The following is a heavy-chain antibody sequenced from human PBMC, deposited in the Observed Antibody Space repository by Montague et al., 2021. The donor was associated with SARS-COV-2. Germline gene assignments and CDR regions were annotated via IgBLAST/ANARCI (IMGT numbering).Heavy chain of an antibody. Sequence: SETLSLTCTVSGGSISSSSYYWGWSRQPPGKGLEWSGGIDYSGSTYYNPSLKSRVTISVDTSKNQFSLKLRSVTAADTAVYYCARHKRWRIAAAGSDFDYWGQGTLVTVPS. CDR1: GGSISSSSYY. D-gene: IGHD6-13*01. V-gene: IGHV4-39*01. CDR3: ARHKRWRIAAAGSDFDY. J-gene: IGHJ4*02. CDR2: IDYSGST.